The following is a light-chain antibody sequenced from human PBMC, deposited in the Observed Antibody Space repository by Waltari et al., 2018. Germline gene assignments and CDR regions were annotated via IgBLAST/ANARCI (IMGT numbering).Light chain of an antibody. V-gene: IGKV3-15*01. CDR2: GAS. CDR3: QQYNNWPLT. J-gene: IGKJ4*01. CDR1: QSVSSN. Sequence: EILMTQSPATLSVSPGERATLSCRASQSVSSNLAWYQQKPGQAPRLLIYGASTRATGIPGRFSGSGSGTEFTLTISSLQSEDFGVYYCQQYNNWPLTFGGGTKVEIK.